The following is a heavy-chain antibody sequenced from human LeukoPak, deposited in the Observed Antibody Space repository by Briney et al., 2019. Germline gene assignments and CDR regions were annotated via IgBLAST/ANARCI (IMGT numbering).Heavy chain of an antibody. CDR1: GLTFSSYG. J-gene: IGHJ4*02. CDR2: IRSKAYGGTT. D-gene: IGHD1-26*01. V-gene: IGHV3-49*04. CDR3: TSGSGSYHFALDY. Sequence: TGGSLRLSCEASGLTFSSYGMHWVRQAPGKGLEWVGFIRSKAYGGTTEYAASVKGRFTISRDDSKSIAYLQMNSLKTEDTAVYYCTSGSGSYHFALDYWGQGTLVTVSS.